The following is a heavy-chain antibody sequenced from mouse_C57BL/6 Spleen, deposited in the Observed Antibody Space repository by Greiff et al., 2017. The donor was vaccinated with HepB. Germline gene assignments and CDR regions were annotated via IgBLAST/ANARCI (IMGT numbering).Heavy chain of an antibody. CDR2: ISSGSSTI. V-gene: IGHV5-17*01. CDR3: ARGYYSNYHYAMDY. Sequence: EVMLVESGGGLVKPGGSLKLSCAASGFTFSDYGMHWVRQAPEKGLEWVAYISSGSSTIYYADTVKGRFTISRDNAKNTLFLQMTSLRSEDTAMYYCARGYYSNYHYAMDYWGQGTSVTVSS. CDR1: GFTFSDYG. D-gene: IGHD2-5*01. J-gene: IGHJ4*01.